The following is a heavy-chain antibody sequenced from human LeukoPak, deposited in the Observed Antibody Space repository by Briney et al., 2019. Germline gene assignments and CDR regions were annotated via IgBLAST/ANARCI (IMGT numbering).Heavy chain of an antibody. CDR1: GGSISSDY. Sequence: KPSETLSLTCTVSGGSISSDYWSWVRQPPGKGLEWIGHMYYSGSTKYNPSLKSRGTISVDTFKNQFSLKLSSVTAADTAVYYCARLYGGSKVFDYWGQGILVTVSS. CDR3: ARLYGGSKVFDY. J-gene: IGHJ4*02. CDR2: MYYSGST. D-gene: IGHD2-2*01. V-gene: IGHV4-59*08.